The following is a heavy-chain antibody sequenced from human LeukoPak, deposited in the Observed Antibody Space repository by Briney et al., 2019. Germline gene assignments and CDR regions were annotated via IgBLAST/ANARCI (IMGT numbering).Heavy chain of an antibody. D-gene: IGHD1-26*01. CDR1: GFTVSSNY. CDR3: ARVVGAGYFDL. Sequence: GGSLRLSCAASGFTVSSNYMSWVRQAPGKGLEWVANINQDGSGKYYVDSVKGRFTISRDNAKNSLYLQMNSLRAEDTAVYYCARVVGAGYFDLWGRGTLVTVSS. J-gene: IGHJ2*01. V-gene: IGHV3-7*01. CDR2: INQDGSGK.